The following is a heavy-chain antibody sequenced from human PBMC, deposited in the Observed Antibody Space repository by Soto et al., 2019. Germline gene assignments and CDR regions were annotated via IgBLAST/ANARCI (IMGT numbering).Heavy chain of an antibody. Sequence: QVQLQESGPGLVKPSQTLSLTCTVSGGSISSGGYYWSWIRQHPGKGLEWIGYIYYSGSTYYNPSLKSRDTISVDTSKNQFSLKLSSVTAADTAVYYCESIVVPAAPFDYWGQGTLVTVSS. CDR2: IYYSGST. CDR1: GGSISSGGYY. CDR3: ESIVVPAAPFDY. V-gene: IGHV4-31*03. J-gene: IGHJ4*02. D-gene: IGHD2-2*01.